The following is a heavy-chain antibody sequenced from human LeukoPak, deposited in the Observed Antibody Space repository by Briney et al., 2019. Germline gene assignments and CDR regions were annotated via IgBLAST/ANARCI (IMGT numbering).Heavy chain of an antibody. CDR3: ASPDPYGDYVKESGWEWDY. D-gene: IGHD4-17*01. J-gene: IGHJ4*02. CDR2: IIPVFGTA. Sequence: SVKVSCKASGGTFSSYAFTWVRQAPGQGLEWMGGIIPVFGTANYAQKFQGRVTITADESTSTAYMELSSLRSEDTAVYYCASPDPYGDYVKESGWEWDYWGQGTLVTVSS. CDR1: GGTFSSYA. V-gene: IGHV1-69*01.